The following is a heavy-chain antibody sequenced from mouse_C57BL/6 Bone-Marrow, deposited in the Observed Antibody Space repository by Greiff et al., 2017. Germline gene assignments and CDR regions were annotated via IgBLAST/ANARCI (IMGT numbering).Heavy chain of an antibody. V-gene: IGHV1-64*01. CDR2: MHPNGGRP. CDR3: ARSYDYDDYTIDY. CDR1: GYTFTHYW. Sequence: QVQLQQPGAELVKPGASVKLSCKASGYTFTHYWLHWVKQRPGQGLEWIGMMHPNGGRPDYNEKFKSEDTLSVDKSSRTAYRELSRVTSEDSAVYYCARSYDYDDYTIDYGYQGTSVTVSS. D-gene: IGHD2-4*01. J-gene: IGHJ4*01.